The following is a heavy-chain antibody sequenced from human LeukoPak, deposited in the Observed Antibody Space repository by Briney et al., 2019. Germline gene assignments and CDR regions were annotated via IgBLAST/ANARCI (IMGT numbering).Heavy chain of an antibody. Sequence: GASLRLSCAASGFTFSGYAMSWVRQAPGKGLEWVSAISGSGGSTYYADSVKGRFTISRDNSKNTLYLQMNSLRAEDTAVYYCAKDRHSYYYDSSGYPHWGQGTLVTVSS. CDR1: GFTFSGYA. V-gene: IGHV3-23*01. J-gene: IGHJ4*02. D-gene: IGHD3-22*01. CDR2: ISGSGGST. CDR3: AKDRHSYYYDSSGYPH.